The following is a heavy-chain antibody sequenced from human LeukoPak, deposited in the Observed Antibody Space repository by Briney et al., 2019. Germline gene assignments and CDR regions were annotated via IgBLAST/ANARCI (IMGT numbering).Heavy chain of an antibody. CDR1: GYTLSDYD. Sequence: GASVKVSCKASGYTLSDYDINWVRQATGQGLEYMGWINPNSLIPGYAQKFQGRVTLTMDTSINTAYMELSGLTSDDTAVYYCARVKRVPEVWFDPWGQGTLGTVSS. CDR3: ARVKRVPEVWFDP. J-gene: IGHJ5*02. CDR2: INPNSLIP. V-gene: IGHV1-8*01. D-gene: IGHD6-25*01.